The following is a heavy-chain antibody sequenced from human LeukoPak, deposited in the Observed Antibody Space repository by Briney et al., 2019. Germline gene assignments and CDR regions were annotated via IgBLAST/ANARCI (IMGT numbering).Heavy chain of an antibody. D-gene: IGHD3-22*01. CDR1: GGAISSYY. V-gene: IGHV4-59*01. CDR3: ASGADSSGYAHFDY. Sequence: SETLSLTCAVSGGAISSYYWSGIRQPPGRGLEWIGYIYCSGSTTYNPSLQSRVTISVDTSKNQFSLKLSSVTAADTAVYYCASGADSSGYAHFDYWGQETLVTVSS. CDR2: IYCSGST. J-gene: IGHJ4*02.